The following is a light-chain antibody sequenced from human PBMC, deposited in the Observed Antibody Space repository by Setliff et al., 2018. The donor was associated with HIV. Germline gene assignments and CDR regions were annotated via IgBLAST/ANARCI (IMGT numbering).Light chain of an antibody. Sequence: QSALTQPASVSGTPGQSITISCTGTSSDVGGYNYVSWYQQHPDRAPKLMYYEVSQRPSGVSNRFSASKSGNTASLTSSVLRAEDEADYYCSSYTSGSTQVFGTGTKVTVL. J-gene: IGLJ1*01. V-gene: IGLV2-14*01. CDR3: SSYTSGSTQV. CDR1: SSDVGGYNY. CDR2: EVS.